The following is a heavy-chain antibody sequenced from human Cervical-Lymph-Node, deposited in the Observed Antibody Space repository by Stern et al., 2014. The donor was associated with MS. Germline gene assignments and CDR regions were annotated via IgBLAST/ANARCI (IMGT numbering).Heavy chain of an antibody. J-gene: IGHJ4*02. V-gene: IGHV3-33*01. D-gene: IGHD6-13*01. CDR1: GFTFSSYG. CDR3: ARDLGSSWSLDY. Sequence: DQLVESGGGVVQPGRSLRLSCAASGFTFSSYGMHWVRQAPGKGLEWVAVIWYDGSNKYYADSVKGRFTISRDNSKNTLYLQMNSLRAEDTAVYYCARDLGSSWSLDYWGQGTLVTVSS. CDR2: IWYDGSNK.